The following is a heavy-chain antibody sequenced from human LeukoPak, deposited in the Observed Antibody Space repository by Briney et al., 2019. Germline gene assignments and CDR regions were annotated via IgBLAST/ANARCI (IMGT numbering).Heavy chain of an antibody. J-gene: IGHJ4*02. CDR3: AKLSSGWYEYFDY. V-gene: IGHV3-23*01. Sequence: PGGSLRLSCAASGFTFSSYAMSWVRQAPGKGRGWVSAISGSGGSTYYADSVKGRFTISRDNSKNTLYPQMNSLRAEDTAVYYCAKLSSGWYEYFDYWGQGTLVTVSS. CDR1: GFTFSSYA. CDR2: ISGSGGST. D-gene: IGHD6-19*01.